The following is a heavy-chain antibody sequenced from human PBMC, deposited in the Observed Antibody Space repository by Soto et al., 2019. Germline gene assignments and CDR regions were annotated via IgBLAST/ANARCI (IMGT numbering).Heavy chain of an antibody. CDR2: IDTSGTT. D-gene: IGHD3-16*01. Sequence: SETLSLTCTVSGDSISSYYCSWIRQAAGKGLEWIGRIDTSGTTNYHPSLRSRVTMSVDASKNQFSLNLSSVTAADTAVYFCARGPRGYVYYHGMDVWGQGTTVTVSS. J-gene: IGHJ6*02. V-gene: IGHV4-4*07. CDR1: GDSISSYY. CDR3: ARGPRGYVYYHGMDV.